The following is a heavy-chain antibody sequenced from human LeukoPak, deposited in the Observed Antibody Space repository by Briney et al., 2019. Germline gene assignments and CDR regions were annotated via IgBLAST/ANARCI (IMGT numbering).Heavy chain of an antibody. Sequence: PGVALRLTCAASGFTFNRNWMSWVRQAPGKGLGWVANIKQDGSEKYYVDSVKGRFTISRDNAKNSLYLQMNSLRAEDTAVYYCAREDGYSVGGFDYWGQGTLVTVSS. CDR2: IKQDGSEK. D-gene: IGHD3-22*01. V-gene: IGHV3-7*01. J-gene: IGHJ4*02. CDR1: GFTFNRNW. CDR3: AREDGYSVGGFDY.